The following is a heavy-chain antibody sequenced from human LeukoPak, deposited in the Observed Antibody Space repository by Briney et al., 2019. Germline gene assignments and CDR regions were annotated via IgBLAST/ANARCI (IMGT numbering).Heavy chain of an antibody. J-gene: IGHJ5*02. D-gene: IGHD1-14*01. V-gene: IGHV1-69*04. Sequence: SVKVSCKASGGTFSSYAISWVRQAPGQGLEWMGRIIPIFGIANYAQKFQGRVTITADKSTSTAYMELSSLRSEDTAVYYCARDLDPWPEKNWFDPWGQGTLVTVSS. CDR1: GGTFSSYA. CDR2: IIPIFGIA. CDR3: ARDLDPWPEKNWFDP.